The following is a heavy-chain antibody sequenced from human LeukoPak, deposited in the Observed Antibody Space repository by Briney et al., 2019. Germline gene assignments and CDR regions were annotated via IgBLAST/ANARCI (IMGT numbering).Heavy chain of an antibody. D-gene: IGHD5-24*01. CDR1: GGSFSGYY. Sequence: SETLSLTCAVYGGSFSGYYWSWIRQPPGKGLEWIGEINHSGSTNYNPSLKSRVAISVDTSKNQFSLKLSSVTAADTAVYYCARLKDCYSGGYFDYWGQGTLVTVSS. V-gene: IGHV4-34*01. CDR2: INHSGST. J-gene: IGHJ4*02. CDR3: ARLKDCYSGGYFDY.